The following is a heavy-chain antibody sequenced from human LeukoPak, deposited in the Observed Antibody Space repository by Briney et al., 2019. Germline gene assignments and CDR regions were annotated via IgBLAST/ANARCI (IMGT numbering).Heavy chain of an antibody. D-gene: IGHD6-13*01. V-gene: IGHV4-59*08. J-gene: IGHJ4*02. CDR1: GGSISSDY. CDR3: ARQGHSSIYSTRATEFDY. CDR2: IYYSGIT. Sequence: SSETLSLTCTVSGGSISSDYWSWIRQPPGKGLEWIGYIYYSGITNYNPSLKSRVTISVDTSKNQFSLKLSSVTAADTAVYYCARQGHSSIYSTRATEFDYWGQGTLVTVSS.